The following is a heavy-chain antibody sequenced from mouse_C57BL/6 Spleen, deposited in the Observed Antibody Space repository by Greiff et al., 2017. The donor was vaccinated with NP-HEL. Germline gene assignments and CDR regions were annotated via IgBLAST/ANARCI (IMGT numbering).Heavy chain of an antibody. D-gene: IGHD2-4*01. CDR2: ISNGGGST. CDR1: GFTFSDYY. Sequence: EVQLVESGGGLVQPGGSLKLSCAASGFTFSDYYMYWVRQTPEKRLEWVAYISNGGGSTYYPDTVKGRFTISRDNAKNTLYLQMSRLKSEDTAMYYCARGDYDDAWFAYWGQGTLVTVSA. J-gene: IGHJ3*01. CDR3: ARGDYDDAWFAY. V-gene: IGHV5-12*01.